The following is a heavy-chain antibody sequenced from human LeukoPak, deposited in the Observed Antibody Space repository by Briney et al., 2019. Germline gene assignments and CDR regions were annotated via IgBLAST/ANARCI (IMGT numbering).Heavy chain of an antibody. CDR2: IHYSGST. Sequence: SETLSLTCSVSGGSITSYYWSWIRQSPGKGLEWIGYIHYSGSTNYNPSLKSRVTISGDTSKNQFSLKLSSVTAADTALYYCARDFETRSWYYGFDIWGQGTMVTVSS. J-gene: IGHJ3*02. CDR1: GGSITSYY. CDR3: ARDFETRSWYYGFDI. D-gene: IGHD6-13*01. V-gene: IGHV4-59*01.